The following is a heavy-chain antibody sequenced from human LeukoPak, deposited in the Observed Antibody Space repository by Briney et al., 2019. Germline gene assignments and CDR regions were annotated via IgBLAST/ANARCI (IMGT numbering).Heavy chain of an antibody. CDR1: GYTFTTYY. D-gene: IGHD3-16*01. Sequence: ASVKVSCKASGYTFTTYYIHWVRQAPGQGLEWMGILNPSGGATNYAQKFQGRVTMTRDMSTSTLYMDLSSLTSEDTAVYYCARDPVGVPGYYYMDVWGKGTTVTVSS. V-gene: IGHV1-46*01. CDR3: ARDPVGVPGYYYMDV. CDR2: LNPSGGAT. J-gene: IGHJ6*03.